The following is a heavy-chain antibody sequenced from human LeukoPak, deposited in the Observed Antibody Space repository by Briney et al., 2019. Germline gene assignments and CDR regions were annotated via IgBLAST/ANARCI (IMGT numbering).Heavy chain of an antibody. CDR2: ISYDGSNK. J-gene: IGHJ4*02. V-gene: IGHV3-30*03. D-gene: IGHD6-13*01. Sequence: PGGSLRLSCAASGFTFSSYGMHWVRQAPGKGLEWVAVISYDGSNKYYADSVKGRFTISRDYSKNTLYLQMNSLRAEDTALYYCARDSPIGFSSSWYDGGLVDYWGQGTLLTVSS. CDR3: ARDSPIGFSSSWYDGGLVDY. CDR1: GFTFSSYG.